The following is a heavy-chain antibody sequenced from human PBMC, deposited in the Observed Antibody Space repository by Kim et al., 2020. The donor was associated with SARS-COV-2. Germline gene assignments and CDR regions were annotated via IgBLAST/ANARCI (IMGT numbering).Heavy chain of an antibody. J-gene: IGHJ4*02. Sequence: SNSNNPSPKSRVNISVETSKNQFSLKLSSVTAADTAVYYCARGLWTFDYWGQGILVTVSS. CDR2: SN. D-gene: IGHD2-21*01. CDR3: ARGLWTFDY. V-gene: IGHV4-59*09.